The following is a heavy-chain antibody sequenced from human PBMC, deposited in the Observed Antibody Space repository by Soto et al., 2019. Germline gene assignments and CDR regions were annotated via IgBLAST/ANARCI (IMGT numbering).Heavy chain of an antibody. D-gene: IGHD4-17*01. CDR3: ARGPRLRSYYYYYMDV. CDR2: IKQDGSEK. V-gene: IGHV3-7*01. CDR1: GFTFSSYW. Sequence: GGSLRLSCAASGFTFSSYWMSWVRQAPGKGLEWVANIKQDGSEKYYVDSVKGRFTISRDNAKNSLYLQMNSLRAEDTAVYYCARGPRLRSYYYYYMDVWGKGTTVTVSS. J-gene: IGHJ6*03.